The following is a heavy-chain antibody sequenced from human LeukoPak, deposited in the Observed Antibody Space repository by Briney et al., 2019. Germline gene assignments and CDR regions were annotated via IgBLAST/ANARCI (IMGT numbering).Heavy chain of an antibody. CDR2: IKLDGSEK. D-gene: IGHD6-13*01. J-gene: IGHJ4*02. CDR1: GFTFSSYW. Sequence: GGSLRLSCAASGFTFSSYWMSWVRQAPGKGLEWVANIKLDGSEKYYVDSVKGRFTISRDNAKNSLYLQMNSLRAEDTAVYYCAKDGSAAGTHYFDYWGQETLVTVSS. V-gene: IGHV3-7*01. CDR3: AKDGSAAGTHYFDY.